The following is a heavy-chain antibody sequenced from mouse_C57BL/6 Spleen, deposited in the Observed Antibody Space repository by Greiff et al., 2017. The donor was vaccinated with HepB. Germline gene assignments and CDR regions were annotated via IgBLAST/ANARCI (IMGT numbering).Heavy chain of an antibody. D-gene: IGHD1-1*01. CDR3: ETTVEYFDV. V-gene: IGHV1-85*01. Sequence: VQLQESGPELVKPGASVKLSCKASGYTFTSYDINWVKQRPGQGLEWIGWIYPRDGSTKYNEKFKGKATLTVDTSSSTAYMELHSLTSEDSAVYFCETTVEYFDVWGTGTTVTVSS. CDR1: GYTFTSYD. CDR2: IYPRDGST. J-gene: IGHJ1*03.